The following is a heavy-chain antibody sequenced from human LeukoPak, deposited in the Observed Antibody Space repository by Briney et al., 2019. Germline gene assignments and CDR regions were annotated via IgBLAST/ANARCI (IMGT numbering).Heavy chain of an antibody. CDR3: ATDRRYDFWSGFSEY. CDR2: IPYDGNNK. D-gene: IGHD3-3*01. Sequence: PGGSLRLSCAASGFTFSGYPMHWVRQAPGKGLEWVAVIPYDGNNKKYADSVKGRFTISRDNLKNTLYLQMDSLRAEDTAVYYCATDRRYDFWSGFSEYWGQGTLVTVSS. V-gene: IGHV3-30*14. CDR1: GFTFSGYP. J-gene: IGHJ4*02.